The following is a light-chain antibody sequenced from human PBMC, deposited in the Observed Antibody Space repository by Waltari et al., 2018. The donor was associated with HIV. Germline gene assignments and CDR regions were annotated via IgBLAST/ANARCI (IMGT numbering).Light chain of an antibody. V-gene: IGLV1-47*01. Sequence: QSVLTQAPSASGTPGQRVTISCSGINSTLRSNFVYWYQQVPGGAPKPLIYRNNQRPSGVPDRFSGSKSVTSASLAISGLRSEDEADYYCAAWDDSLSGLVFGGRTKLTVL. CDR3: AAWDDSLSGLV. J-gene: IGLJ2*01. CDR1: NSTLRSNF. CDR2: RNN.